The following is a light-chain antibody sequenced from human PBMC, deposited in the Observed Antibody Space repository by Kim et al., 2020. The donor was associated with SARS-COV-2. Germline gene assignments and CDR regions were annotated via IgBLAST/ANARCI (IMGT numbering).Light chain of an antibody. CDR2: GAS. CDR3: HQYGTSPLT. CDR1: QSVSSSY. J-gene: IGKJ4*01. Sequence: EIVLTQSPATLSLSPGERAALSCRASQSVSSSYLAWYQQKPGQAPRLLIYGASSRATGIPDRFSGSGSGTDFTLTITRLEPDDFAVYYCHQYGTSPLTFGGGTKVDIK. V-gene: IGKV3-20*01.